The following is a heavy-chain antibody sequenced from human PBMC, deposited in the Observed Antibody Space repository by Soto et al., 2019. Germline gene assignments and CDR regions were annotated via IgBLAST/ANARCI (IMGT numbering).Heavy chain of an antibody. J-gene: IGHJ6*02. V-gene: IGHV3-74*01. CDR2: INNNGRSI. Sequence: SLRLSCAASGFTFSNYWMHWVRQGPGKGLEWVSRINNNGRSISYAESVKGRFTISRDNAKNTLYMEMRNLRAEDTAVYYCARDPYGLDVWGQGTSVTVSS. CDR3: ARDPYGLDV. CDR1: GFTFSNYW.